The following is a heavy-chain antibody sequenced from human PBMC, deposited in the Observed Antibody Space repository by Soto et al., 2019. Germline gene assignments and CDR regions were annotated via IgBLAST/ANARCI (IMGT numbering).Heavy chain of an antibody. CDR3: AREGAQLLQYGGVAFDI. CDR1: GDSVSSNCAA. CDR2: TYYRSKWYY. D-gene: IGHD2-2*01. J-gene: IGHJ3*02. Sequence: SQTLSLTCAISGDSVSSNCAAWNWIRQSPSRGLEWLGRTYYRSKWYYDYAVSVKSRITLNPDTSKNQLSLQLNSVTPEDTAVYYCAREGAQLLQYGGVAFDIWGQGTMVTVSS. V-gene: IGHV6-1*01.